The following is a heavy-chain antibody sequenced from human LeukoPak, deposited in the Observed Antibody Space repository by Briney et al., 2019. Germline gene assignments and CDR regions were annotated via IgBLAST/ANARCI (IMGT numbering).Heavy chain of an antibody. Sequence: ASVKVSCKASGYIFTGYYMHWVRQAPGQGLEWMGWINPNSGDTNYAQKFQGRVTMTRDTSISTAYMELSRLRSDDTAVYYCARGYDYVWGSYRSPPDYWGQGTLVTVSS. CDR1: GYIFTGYY. V-gene: IGHV1-2*02. D-gene: IGHD3-16*02. CDR2: INPNSGDT. CDR3: ARGYDYVWGSYRSPPDY. J-gene: IGHJ4*02.